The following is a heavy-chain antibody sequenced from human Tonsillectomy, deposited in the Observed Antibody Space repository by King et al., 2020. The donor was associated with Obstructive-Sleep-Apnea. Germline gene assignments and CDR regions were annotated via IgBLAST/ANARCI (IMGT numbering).Heavy chain of an antibody. D-gene: IGHD2-15*01. CDR2: INSDGSST. J-gene: IGHJ4*02. CDR3: ARDPGYCSGGSCPSY. Sequence: VQLVESGGGLVQPGGSLRLSCAASGFTFSSYWMHWVRQAPGKGLVWVSRINSDGSSTSYADSVKGRFTISRDNAKNTLYLQMNSLRAEDTALYYCARDPGYCSGGSCPSYWGQGTLVTVSS. CDR1: GFTFSSYW. V-gene: IGHV3-74*01.